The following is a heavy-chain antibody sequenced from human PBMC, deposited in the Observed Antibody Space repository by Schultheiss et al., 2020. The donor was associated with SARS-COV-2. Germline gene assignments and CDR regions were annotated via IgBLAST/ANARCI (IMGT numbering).Heavy chain of an antibody. V-gene: IGHV3-48*03. D-gene: IGHD2-15*01. CDR3: AKDQPYSGINWFDP. CDR1: GFTFSSYV. CDR2: ISSYGSTI. J-gene: IGHJ5*02. Sequence: GGSLRLSCAASGFTFSSYVLHWVRQAPGKGLEWVSYISSYGSTIYYADSVKGRFTISRDNSKNTLYLQMNSLRAEDTAVYYCAKDQPYSGINWFDPWGQGTLVTVSS.